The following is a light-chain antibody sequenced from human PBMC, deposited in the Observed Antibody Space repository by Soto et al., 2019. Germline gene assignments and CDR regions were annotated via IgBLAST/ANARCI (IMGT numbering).Light chain of an antibody. CDR1: NSNIGENT. V-gene: IGLV1-44*01. CDR2: SDD. Sequence: QLVLTQPPSASGTPGQRVTISCSGSNSNIGENTVNWYQQLPGTAPKLLVYSDDQRPSGVPDRISGSKSRTSASLAISGLQSEDEADYYCSAWEDSLNGWVFGGGTKLTVL. J-gene: IGLJ3*02. CDR3: SAWEDSLNGWV.